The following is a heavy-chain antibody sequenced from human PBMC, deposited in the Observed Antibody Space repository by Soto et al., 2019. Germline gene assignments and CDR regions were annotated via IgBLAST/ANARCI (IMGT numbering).Heavy chain of an antibody. D-gene: IGHD3-22*01. CDR3: ARAAYYYDSSGYYGDY. Sequence: ASVKVSCKASGYTFTSYGISWVRQAPGQGLEWMGWISAYNGNTNYAQKLQGRVTMTTDTSTSTAYMELRSLRSDDTAVYYCARAAYYYDSSGYYGDYWGQGTLVTVSS. J-gene: IGHJ4*02. CDR1: GYTFTSYG. CDR2: ISAYNGNT. V-gene: IGHV1-18*01.